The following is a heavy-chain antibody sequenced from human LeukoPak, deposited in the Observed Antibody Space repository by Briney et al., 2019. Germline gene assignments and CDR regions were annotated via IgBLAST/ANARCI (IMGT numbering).Heavy chain of an antibody. CDR3: ATETNGRHYDY. J-gene: IGHJ4*02. CDR1: GLTFSTSG. V-gene: IGHV3-21*06. Sequence: GGSLRLSCTASGLTFSTSGFNWVRQAPGKGLEWVASIGPTGSDRYHADSIKDRFTISRDNANNFLYLQMNSLRDEDTAVYYCATETNGRHYDYWGQGTLLTVSS. D-gene: IGHD1-14*01. CDR2: IGPTGSDR.